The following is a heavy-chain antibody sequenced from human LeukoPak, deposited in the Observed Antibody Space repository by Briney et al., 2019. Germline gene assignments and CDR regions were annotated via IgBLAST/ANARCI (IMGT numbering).Heavy chain of an antibody. V-gene: IGHV4-39*01. CDR1: GGSVASTGRY. J-gene: IGHJ6*02. D-gene: IGHD6-19*01. CDR2: AYYTGDI. Sequence: PSETLSLTCTVSGGSVASTGRYWGWIRQPPGKGLEWIGSAYYTGDIYSPPSLKSRLTIPVDTSKNQFALTLSSVTAADTAVYYCGRHVSNGWDYHYGLDVWGRGTTVTVSS. CDR3: GRHVSNGWDYHYGLDV.